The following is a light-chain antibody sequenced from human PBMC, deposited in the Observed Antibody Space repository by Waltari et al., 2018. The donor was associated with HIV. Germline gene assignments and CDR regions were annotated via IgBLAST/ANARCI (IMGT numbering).Light chain of an antibody. CDR1: QSVNTL. Sequence: EVVLTQSPATLSVSAEERATLSCRGSQSVNTLLAWYQQKPGQPPRLLIYGASTRAADIPARFSGSGSGTEFTLAISSLQSEDSAVYYCQQYNNWPITFGQGTRLEIE. J-gene: IGKJ5*01. CDR3: QQYNNWPIT. CDR2: GAS. V-gene: IGKV3-15*01.